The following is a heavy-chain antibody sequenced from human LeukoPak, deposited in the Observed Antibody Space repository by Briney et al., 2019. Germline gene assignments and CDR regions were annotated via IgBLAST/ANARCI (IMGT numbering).Heavy chain of an antibody. CDR2: IYPGDSDT. D-gene: IGHD2-21*01. V-gene: IGHV5-51*01. J-gene: IGHJ6*02. CDR3: ACGHIDYYYGMDV. Sequence: GESLKISCKGSGYSFTSYWIGWVRQMPGKGLEWMGIIYPGDSDTRYSPSFQGQVTISADKSISTAYLQWSSLKASDIAMYYCACGHIDYYYGMDVWGQGTTVTVSS. CDR1: GYSFTSYW.